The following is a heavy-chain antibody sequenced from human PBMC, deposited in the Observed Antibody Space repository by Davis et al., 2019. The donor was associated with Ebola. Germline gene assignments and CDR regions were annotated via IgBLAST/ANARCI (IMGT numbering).Heavy chain of an antibody. Sequence: PGGSLRLSCAASGFTFTSFWMTWVRQAPGKGLEWVAHIKQDGSQKYYVDSVKGRFTISRDNAQTSVCLQMNSLRVEDTGIYYCVRDAGWQRLDNWGQGTLVTVSS. CDR2: IKQDGSQK. J-gene: IGHJ4*02. D-gene: IGHD2-15*01. CDR3: VRDAGWQRLDN. V-gene: IGHV3-7*01. CDR1: GFTFTSFW.